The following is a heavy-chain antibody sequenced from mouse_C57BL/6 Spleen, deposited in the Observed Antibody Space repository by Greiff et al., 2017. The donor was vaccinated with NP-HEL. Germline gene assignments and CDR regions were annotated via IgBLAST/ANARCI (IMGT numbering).Heavy chain of an antibody. D-gene: IGHD2-1*01. CDR3: ASVYYGNTYYFDY. V-gene: IGHV5-9*01. Sequence: EVKVVESGGGLVKPGGSLKLSCAASGFTFSSYTMSWVRQTPEKRLEWVATISGGGGNTYYPDSVKGRFTISRDNAKNTLYLQMSSLRSEDTALYYCASVYYGNTYYFDYWGQGTTLTVSS. CDR1: GFTFSSYT. CDR2: ISGGGGNT. J-gene: IGHJ2*01.